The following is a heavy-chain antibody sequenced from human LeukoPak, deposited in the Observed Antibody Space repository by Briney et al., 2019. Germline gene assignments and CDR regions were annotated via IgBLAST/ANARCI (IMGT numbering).Heavy chain of an antibody. D-gene: IGHD3-9*01. J-gene: IGHJ4*02. CDR3: ARGTPDLLRYFDWLLIHFDY. CDR1: GGSFSGYY. CDR2: INHSGST. V-gene: IGHV4-34*01. Sequence: PSETLSLTCAVYGGSFSGYYWSWIRQPPGKGLEWIGEINHSGSTNYNPSLKSRVTISVDTSKNQFSLKLSSVTAADTAVYYCARGTPDLLRYFDWLLIHFDYWGQGTLVSVSS.